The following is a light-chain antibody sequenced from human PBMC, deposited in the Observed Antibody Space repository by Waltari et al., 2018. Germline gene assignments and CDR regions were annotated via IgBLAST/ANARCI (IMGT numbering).Light chain of an antibody. J-gene: IGLJ3*02. CDR2: RNN. CDR1: SSNIGSNY. V-gene: IGLV1-47*01. Sequence: QSVLTQPPSASGTPGQRVTISCSGSSSNIGSNYVYWYQQLPGTAPKLLIYRNNQGPSGVLGRFSGSKSGASASLAISGLRSEDVGDYYWAAWDDSLSGWVFGGGTKLTVL. CDR3: AAWDDSLSGWV.